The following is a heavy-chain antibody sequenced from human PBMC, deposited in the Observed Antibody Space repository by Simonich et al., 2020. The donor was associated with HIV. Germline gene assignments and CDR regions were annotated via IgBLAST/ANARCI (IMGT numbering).Heavy chain of an antibody. V-gene: IGHV4-39*01. CDR1: GGSISSSSNY. CDR2: IYFSGST. D-gene: IGHD6-13*01. Sequence: QLQLQESGPGLVKPSETLSLTCTVSGGSISSSSNYWGWIRQPPGKGLEWIGSIYFSGSTYYNPSLKSRGTISVDTSNNQFSLKLSSVTAADTAVYYCARPDSSSYWYFDLWGRGTLVTVSS. CDR3: ARPDSSSYWYFDL. J-gene: IGHJ2*01.